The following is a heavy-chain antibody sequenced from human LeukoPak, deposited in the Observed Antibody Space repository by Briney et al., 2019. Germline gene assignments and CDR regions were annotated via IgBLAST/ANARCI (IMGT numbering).Heavy chain of an antibody. CDR3: AYLIAAPGTH. CDR2: INPNNGGT. CDR1: GYNFTGHY. Sequence: ASVKVSCKASGYNFTGHYMHWVRQAPGQGLEWLGWINPNNGGTTYAQKFQGRVTMTRDTSISTAYMELSSLRSDDTAVYFCAYLIAAPGTHWGQGTLDIVSS. J-gene: IGHJ4*02. V-gene: IGHV1-2*02. D-gene: IGHD6-13*01.